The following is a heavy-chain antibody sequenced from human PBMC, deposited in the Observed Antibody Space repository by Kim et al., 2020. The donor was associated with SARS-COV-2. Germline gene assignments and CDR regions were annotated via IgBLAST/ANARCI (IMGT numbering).Heavy chain of an antibody. CDR3: ARVEGIPSRHGALDY. J-gene: IGHJ4*02. V-gene: IGHV4-59*01. Sequence: SETLSLTCTVSGGSISSYYWSWIRQPPGKGLEWIGYIYYSGSTNYNPSLKSRVTISVDTSKNQFSLKLSSVTAADTAVYYCARVEGIPSRHGALDYWGQGTLVTVSS. D-gene: IGHD2-15*01. CDR2: IYYSGST. CDR1: GGSISSYY.